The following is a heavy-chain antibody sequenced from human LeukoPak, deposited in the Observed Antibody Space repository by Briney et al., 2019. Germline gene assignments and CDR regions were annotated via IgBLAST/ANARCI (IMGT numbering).Heavy chain of an antibody. CDR2: IYASGST. Sequence: SETLSLTCTVSGGSISSYYWSWIRQPAGKGPEWIGRIYASGSTNYNPSLKSRVTMSVDTSKNQFSLKLSSVTAADTAVYYCARGDRAVAGAWGWFDPWGQGTTVTVSS. CDR3: ARGDRAVAGAWGWFDP. CDR1: GGSISSYY. J-gene: IGHJ6*02. D-gene: IGHD6-19*01. V-gene: IGHV4-4*07.